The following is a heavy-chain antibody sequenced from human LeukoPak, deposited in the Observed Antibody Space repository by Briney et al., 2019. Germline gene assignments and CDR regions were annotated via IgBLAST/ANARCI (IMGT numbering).Heavy chain of an antibody. CDR1: GFTFSSYG. J-gene: IGHJ4*02. D-gene: IGHD3-10*01. CDR2: IRYDGSNK. Sequence: GGSLRLSCAASGFTFSSYGMHWVRQAPGKGLEWVAFIRYDGSNKYYADSVKGRFTISRDNSENTLYLQMNSLRAEDTAVYYCAKVRGAQYYFDYWGQGTLVTVSS. V-gene: IGHV3-30*02. CDR3: AKVRGAQYYFDY.